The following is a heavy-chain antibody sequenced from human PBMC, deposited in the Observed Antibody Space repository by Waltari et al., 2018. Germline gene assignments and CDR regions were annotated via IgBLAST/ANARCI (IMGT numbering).Heavy chain of an antibody. D-gene: IGHD1-26*01. CDR3: ARVGSGGDDTYYYYGMDV. J-gene: IGHJ6*02. Sequence: QVQLQESGPGLVKPSETLSLTCAVSGYSISSGYYWGWIRQPPGKGLEWIGSIYHSGSTYYNPSLKSRVTISVDTSKNQFSLKLSSVTAADTAVYYCARVGSGGDDTYYYYGMDVWGQGTTVTVSS. CDR1: GYSISSGYY. CDR2: IYHSGST. V-gene: IGHV4-38-2*01.